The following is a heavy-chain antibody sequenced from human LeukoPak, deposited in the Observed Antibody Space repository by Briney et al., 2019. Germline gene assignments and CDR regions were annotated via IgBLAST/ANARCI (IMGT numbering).Heavy chain of an antibody. CDR3: TRDQRKYCSRTTCFVFDI. CDR2: ISFGGNNN. CDR1: GFTFSNYD. Sequence: GRSLRLSCAASGFTFSNYDMHWVRQPPGKGLERVTFISFGGNNNYYADSVKGRFTISRDNSKNTLFLQLNSLRAEDTAVYYCTRDQRKYCSRTTCFVFDIWGQGTVVSVSS. J-gene: IGHJ3*02. V-gene: IGHV3-30*03. D-gene: IGHD2-2*01.